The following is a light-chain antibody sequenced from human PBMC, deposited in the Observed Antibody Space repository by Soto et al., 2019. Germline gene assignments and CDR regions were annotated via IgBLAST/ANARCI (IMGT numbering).Light chain of an antibody. CDR1: QSVSNSY. J-gene: IGKJ2*01. CDR3: QQYSSLPHT. Sequence: ESVLTQSPGTLSLSPGERATLSCRASQSVSNSYFAWYQQKPGQAPRLLIYGISSRATGIPDRFSGSGAGRDFTLTISRLEPEDFVVYYCQQYSSLPHTFGQGTKREVK. CDR2: GIS. V-gene: IGKV3-20*01.